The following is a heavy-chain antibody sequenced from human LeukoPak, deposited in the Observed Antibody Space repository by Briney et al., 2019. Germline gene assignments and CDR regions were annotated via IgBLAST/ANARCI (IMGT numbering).Heavy chain of an antibody. V-gene: IGHV3-23*01. CDR3: AKGLLSIVVVIAIPGAHGLNDAFDI. CDR1: GFTFKKYW. J-gene: IGHJ3*02. D-gene: IGHD2-21*01. CDR2: ISGSGGST. Sequence: PGESLRLSCAASGFTFKKYWMSWVRQAPGKGLEWVSAISGSGGSTYYADSVKGRFTISRDNSKNTLYLQMNSLRAEDTAVYYCAKGLLSIVVVIAIPGAHGLNDAFDIWGQGTMVTVSS.